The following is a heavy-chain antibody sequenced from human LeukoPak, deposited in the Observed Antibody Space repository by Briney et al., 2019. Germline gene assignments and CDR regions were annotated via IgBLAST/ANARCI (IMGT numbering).Heavy chain of an antibody. CDR1: GFTFSSYG. V-gene: IGHV3-30*02. J-gene: IGHJ4*02. D-gene: IGHD3-3*01. CDR2: IRYDGSNK. Sequence: PGGSLRLSCAASGFTFSSYGMHWVRQAPGKGLEWVAFIRYDGSNKYYADSVQGRFTISRDNSKRTLFLQMNSLRAEDTAFYYCAKAELGVDTFFDYWGQGTLVTVLS. CDR3: AKAELGVDTFFDY.